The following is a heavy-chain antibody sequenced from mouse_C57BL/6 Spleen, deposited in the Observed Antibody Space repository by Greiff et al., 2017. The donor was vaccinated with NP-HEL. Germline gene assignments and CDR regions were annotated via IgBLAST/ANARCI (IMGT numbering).Heavy chain of an antibody. CDR1: GYTFTSYW. CDR2: IDPSDSYT. V-gene: IGHV1-59*01. CDR3: ARRGITTVVATDFDY. Sequence: QVQLQQPGAELVRPGTSVKLSCKASGYTFTSYWMHWVKQRPGQGLEWIGVIDPSDSYTNYNQKFKGKATLTVDTSSSTAYMQLSSLTSEDSAVYYCARRGITTVVATDFDYWGQGTTLTVSS. D-gene: IGHD1-1*01. J-gene: IGHJ2*01.